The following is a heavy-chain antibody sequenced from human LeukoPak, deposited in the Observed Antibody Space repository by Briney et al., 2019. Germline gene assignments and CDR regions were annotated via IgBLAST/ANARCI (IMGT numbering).Heavy chain of an antibody. J-gene: IGHJ6*03. CDR2: ISGSGGST. Sequence: GGSLRLSCAASGFTFSSYAMSWVRQAPGKGLEWVSAISGSGGSTYYADSVKGRFTISRDNSKNTLYLQMNSLRAEDTAVYYCAKGPYCSSTSCYPYYYYMDVWGKGTTVTISS. CDR3: AKGPYCSSTSCYPYYYYMDV. CDR1: GFTFSSYA. V-gene: IGHV3-23*01. D-gene: IGHD2-2*01.